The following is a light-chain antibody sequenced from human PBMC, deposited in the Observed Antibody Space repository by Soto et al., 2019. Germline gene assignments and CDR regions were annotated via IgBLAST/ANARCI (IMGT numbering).Light chain of an antibody. Sequence: QSVLTQPPSASGTPGQRVTISCSGSSFNIGSNTVNWYQQPPGTAPKLIVYEASNRPSGVPDRFSGSKSGNTASLTISGLQAADEADYYCSLYTSENTYVFGTGTKV. CDR2: EAS. CDR3: SLYTSENTYV. CDR1: SFNIGSNT. V-gene: IGLV2-18*01. J-gene: IGLJ1*01.